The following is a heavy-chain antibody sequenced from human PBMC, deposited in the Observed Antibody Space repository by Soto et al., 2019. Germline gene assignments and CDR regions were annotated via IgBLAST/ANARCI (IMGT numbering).Heavy chain of an antibody. CDR3: AKSRVAGVGGPFDY. Sequence: EVQLVESGGGLVQPGRSLRLSCAASGFTFDDYAMHWVQQAPGKGLEWVSGISWNSGSIGYADSVKGRFTISRDNAKNSLYLQMNSLRAEDTALYYCAKSRVAGVGGPFDYWGQGTLVTVSS. CDR2: ISWNSGSI. D-gene: IGHD6-19*01. V-gene: IGHV3-9*01. CDR1: GFTFDDYA. J-gene: IGHJ4*02.